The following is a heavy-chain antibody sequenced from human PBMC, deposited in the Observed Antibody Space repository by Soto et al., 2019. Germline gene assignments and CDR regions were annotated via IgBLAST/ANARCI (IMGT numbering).Heavy chain of an antibody. CDR1: GYTFTSYA. Sequence: ASVKVSCKASGYTFTSYAMHWVRQAPGQRLEWMGWINAGNGNTKYSQKFQGRVTITRDTSASTAYMELSSLRSEDTAVYYCARAPPSSGSYYHKAYYFDYWGQGTLVTVSS. CDR3: ARAPPSSGSYYHKAYYFDY. J-gene: IGHJ4*02. V-gene: IGHV1-3*01. D-gene: IGHD3-10*01. CDR2: INAGNGNT.